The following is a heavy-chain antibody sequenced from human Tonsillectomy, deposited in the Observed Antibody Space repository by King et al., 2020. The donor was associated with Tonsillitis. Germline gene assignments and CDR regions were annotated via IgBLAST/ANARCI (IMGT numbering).Heavy chain of an antibody. CDR3: AREMYSSSSD. CDR2: IWYDGTNE. CDR1: GFMFSSYD. J-gene: IGHJ4*02. V-gene: IGHV3-33*01. Sequence: QVQLVESGGGVVQPGRSLRLSCAASGFMFSSYDMHWVRQAPGKGLEWVAVIWYDGTNENYADSVRGRFTISRDNSKNMLYLQMNSVGAEDTAVYYCAREMYSSSSDWGQGTLVTVSS. D-gene: IGHD6-6*01.